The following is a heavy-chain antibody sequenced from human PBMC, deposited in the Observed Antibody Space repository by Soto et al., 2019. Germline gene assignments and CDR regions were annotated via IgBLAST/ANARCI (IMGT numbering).Heavy chain of an antibody. CDR3: ARDHFHDSSGYQWFDP. V-gene: IGHV3-30-3*01. Sequence: PGGSLRLSCAASGFTFSSYAMHWVRQAPGKGLEWVAVISYDGSNKYYADSVKGRFTISRDNSKNTLYLQMNSLRAEDTAVYYCARDHFHDSSGYQWFDPWGQGTLVTSPQ. CDR1: GFTFSSYA. CDR2: ISYDGSNK. D-gene: IGHD3-22*01. J-gene: IGHJ5*02.